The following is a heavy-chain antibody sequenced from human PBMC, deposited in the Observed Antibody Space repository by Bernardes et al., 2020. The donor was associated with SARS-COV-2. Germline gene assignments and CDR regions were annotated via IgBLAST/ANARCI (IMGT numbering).Heavy chain of an antibody. Sequence: SLRLSCEVSGFTFRSYTMNWVRQAPGKGLEWVSTITDSGDSTYYADSVKGRFTISRDNSKDRLYLQMNSLRAEDTAVYFCARRRVEWELLHYFDSWGQGTLVAVSS. CDR1: GFTFRSYT. D-gene: IGHD1-26*01. CDR2: ITDSGDST. J-gene: IGHJ4*02. CDR3: ARRRVEWELLHYFDS. V-gene: IGHV3-23*01.